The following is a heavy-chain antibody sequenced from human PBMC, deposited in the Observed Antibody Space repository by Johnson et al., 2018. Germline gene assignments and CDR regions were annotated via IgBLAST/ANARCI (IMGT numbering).Heavy chain of an antibody. CDR1: GFSFSDFS. D-gene: IGHD4-17*01. V-gene: IGHV3-21*01. J-gene: IGHJ3*02. CDR2: ISSGSSYI. CDR3: ARWGYGDYGGFDI. Sequence: VQLVESGGALLKPGGSLRLSCAASGFSFSDFSMNWVRQAPGKGLEWVSSISSGSSYIYYGNSVKGRFTISRDNAKNSLYLQMKNLSAEDTAVYYCARWGYGDYGGFDIWGRGTMVTVSS.